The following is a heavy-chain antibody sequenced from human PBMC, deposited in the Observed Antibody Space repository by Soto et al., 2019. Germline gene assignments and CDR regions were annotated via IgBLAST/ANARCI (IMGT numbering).Heavy chain of an antibody. CDR1: GGTFSSYA. D-gene: IGHD3-10*01. CDR2: IIPIFGTA. V-gene: IGHV1-69*06. CDR3: AARDLRGPYYYYYYGMDV. Sequence: SVKVSCKASGGTFSSYAISWVRQAPGQGLEWMGGIIPIFGTANYAQKFQGRVTITADKSTGTAYMELSSLRSEDTAVYYCAARDLRGPYYYYYYGMDVWGQGTRSPLL. J-gene: IGHJ6*02.